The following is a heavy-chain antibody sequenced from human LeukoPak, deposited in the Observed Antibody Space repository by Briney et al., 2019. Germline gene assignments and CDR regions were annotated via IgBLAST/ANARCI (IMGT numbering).Heavy chain of an antibody. Sequence: LRLPCAASGFTFSSYAMSWVRQPPGKGLEWIGYIYYSGSTYYNPSLKSRVSMSVDTSKNQFSLRLSSVTAADTAVYYCARGRGYYYGSGIGDYWGQGTLVTVSS. CDR3: ARGRGYYYGSGIGDY. CDR1: GFTFSSYA. V-gene: IGHV4-30-4*08. CDR2: IYYSGST. D-gene: IGHD3-10*01. J-gene: IGHJ4*02.